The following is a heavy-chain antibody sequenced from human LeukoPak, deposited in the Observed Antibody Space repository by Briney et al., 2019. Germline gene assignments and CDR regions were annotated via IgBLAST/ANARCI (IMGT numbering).Heavy chain of an antibody. D-gene: IGHD1-26*01. Sequence: GESLKISCKGSGYRFTNYWIGWVRQLPGKGLEWMGIIYPGDSDTRYSPSVQGQVTISADKSISTAYLQWSSLKASDTAMYYCARSARVGAFGWFDPWGQGTLVTVSS. V-gene: IGHV5-51*01. J-gene: IGHJ5*02. CDR1: GYRFTNYW. CDR3: ARSARVGAFGWFDP. CDR2: IYPGDSDT.